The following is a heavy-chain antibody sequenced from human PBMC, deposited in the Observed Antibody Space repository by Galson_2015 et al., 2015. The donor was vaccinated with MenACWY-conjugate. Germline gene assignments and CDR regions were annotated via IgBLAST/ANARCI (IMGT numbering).Heavy chain of an antibody. V-gene: IGHV3-30*03. Sequence: PGKGLEWVTAISYDGNHKYYADSVKGRFTISRDNSKNTVSLQMNGLTTEDTAVYFCARVLSSGWTRQFDYWGQGTLVAVSS. CDR2: ISYDGNHK. D-gene: IGHD6-19*01. J-gene: IGHJ4*02. CDR3: ARVLSSGWTRQFDY.